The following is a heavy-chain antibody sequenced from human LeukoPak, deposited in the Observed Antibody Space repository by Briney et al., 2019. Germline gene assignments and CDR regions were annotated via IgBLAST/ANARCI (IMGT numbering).Heavy chain of an antibody. Sequence: ASVKVSCKASGYTFTSYGISWVRQAPGQGLEWMGWISAYNGNTNYAQKLQGRVTMTTDTSTSTAYMELRSLRSDDTAVYYCARGQGNVVVTAMLDYWGQGTLVTVSS. J-gene: IGHJ4*02. V-gene: IGHV1-18*01. CDR3: ARGQGNVVVTAMLDY. CDR1: GYTFTSYG. CDR2: ISAYNGNT. D-gene: IGHD2-21*02.